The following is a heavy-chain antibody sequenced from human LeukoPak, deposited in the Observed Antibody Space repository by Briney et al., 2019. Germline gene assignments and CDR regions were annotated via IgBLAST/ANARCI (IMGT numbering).Heavy chain of an antibody. D-gene: IGHD2-2*01. CDR2: ISGSGGST. J-gene: IGHJ4*02. CDR3: AKGHLGYCSSTSCPTLGGYYFDY. CDR1: GFTFSSYA. Sequence: GGSLRLSCAASGFTFSSYAMSWVRQAPGKGLEWVSAISGSGGSTYYADSVKGRFTISRDNSKNTLYLQMNSLRAEDTAVYYCAKGHLGYCSSTSCPTLGGYYFDYWGQGTLVTVSS. V-gene: IGHV3-23*01.